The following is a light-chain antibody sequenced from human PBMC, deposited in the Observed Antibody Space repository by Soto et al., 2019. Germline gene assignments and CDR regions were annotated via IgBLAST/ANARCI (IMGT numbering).Light chain of an antibody. CDR3: QQRSNWPIT. CDR1: QSVSSY. Sequence: EIVLTQSPATLSLSPGERATLSCRASQSVSSYLAWYQQKPGQAPRLLIYDASNRATGIPARFSGSGSGTDFTLTISSLEPEDFAVYYCQQRSNWPITCGQGTRRRL. V-gene: IGKV3-11*01. CDR2: DAS. J-gene: IGKJ5*01.